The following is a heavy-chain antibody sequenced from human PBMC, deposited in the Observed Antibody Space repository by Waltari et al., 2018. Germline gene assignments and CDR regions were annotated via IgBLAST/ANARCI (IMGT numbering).Heavy chain of an antibody. CDR1: GGSISSYY. V-gene: IGHV4-4*07. CDR3: ARVSESSSWYPGYYYYGMDV. J-gene: IGHJ6*02. D-gene: IGHD6-13*01. CDR2: IYTSGST. Sequence: QVQLQESGPGLVKPSETLSLTCTVSGGSISSYYWSWIRQPAGQGLEWIGRIYTSGSTNYNPSLKSRVTMSVDTSKNQFSLKLSSVTAADTAVYYCARVSESSSWYPGYYYYGMDVWGQGTTVTVSS.